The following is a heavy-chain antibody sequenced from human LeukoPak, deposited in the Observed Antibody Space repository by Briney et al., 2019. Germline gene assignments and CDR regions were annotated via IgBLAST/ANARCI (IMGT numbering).Heavy chain of an antibody. V-gene: IGHV4-59*01. Sequence: SETLSLTCTVSGGSISSYYWSWIRQPPGKGLEWIGYIYYSGSTNYNPSLKSRVTISVDTSKNQFSLKLSSVTAADTAVYYCARVEGLTFDYWGQGTLVTVSS. J-gene: IGHJ4*02. CDR3: ARVEGLTFDY. CDR2: IYYSGST. CDR1: GGSISSYY.